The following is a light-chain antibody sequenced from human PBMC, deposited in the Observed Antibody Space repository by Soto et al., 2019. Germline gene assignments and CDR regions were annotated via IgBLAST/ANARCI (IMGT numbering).Light chain of an antibody. CDR2: DAS. Sequence: IQLTQYQSTLSLSPGTRATLYCRASQSVSSYLAWYQQKPGQTPRLLIYDASNRATGIPARFSGSGSGTDFTLTISRLEPDDFAVYYCQQYGSSPTFGQGTKVDIK. J-gene: IGKJ1*01. V-gene: IGKV3-20*01. CDR3: QQYGSSPT. CDR1: QSVSSY.